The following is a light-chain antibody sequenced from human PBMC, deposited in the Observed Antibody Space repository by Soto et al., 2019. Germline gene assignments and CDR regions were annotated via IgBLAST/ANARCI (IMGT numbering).Light chain of an antibody. J-gene: IGKJ4*01. V-gene: IGKV3-11*01. CDR3: QQGRNWLT. Sequence: EIVLTQSPATLSLSPGERATLFCRASQSVSSYSAWYQQKPGQAPRLLIYDASNRATGIPARFSGSGSGTDFTLTISSLEPDDFAVYYCQQGRNWLTFGGGTKVESK. CDR1: QSVSSY. CDR2: DAS.